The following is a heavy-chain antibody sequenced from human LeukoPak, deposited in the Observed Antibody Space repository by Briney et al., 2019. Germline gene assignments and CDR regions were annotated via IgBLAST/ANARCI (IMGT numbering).Heavy chain of an antibody. V-gene: IGHV3-64D*06. D-gene: IGHD3-9*01. CDR2: ISSNGGST. CDR3: VKGGYDILTGYTSFDY. CDR1: GFTFSSYG. Sequence: GRSLRLSCAASGFTFSSYGMHWVRQAPGKGLEYVSAISSNGGSTYYADSVKGRFTISRDNSKNTLYLQMSSLRAEDTAVYYCVKGGYDILTGYTSFDYWGQGTLVTVSS. J-gene: IGHJ4*02.